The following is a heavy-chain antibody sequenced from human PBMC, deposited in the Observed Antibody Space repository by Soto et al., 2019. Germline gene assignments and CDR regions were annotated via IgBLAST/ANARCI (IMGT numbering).Heavy chain of an antibody. J-gene: IGHJ6*02. CDR3: ARRRVYDYYSMDV. Sequence: PXETLSLTCTVAGCSISSSSYYWGWIRQPPGKGLEWIGSIDYSGSTYYNPSLKSRVTISVDTSKNQFSLKVSPVTAADTAVYYCARRRVYDYYSMDVWGQGTTVTVSS. CDR2: IDYSGST. V-gene: IGHV4-39*01. CDR1: GCSISSSSYY. D-gene: IGHD6-13*01.